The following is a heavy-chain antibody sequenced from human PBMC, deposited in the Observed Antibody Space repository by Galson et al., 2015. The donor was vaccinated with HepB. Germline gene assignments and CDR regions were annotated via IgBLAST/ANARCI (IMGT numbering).Heavy chain of an antibody. D-gene: IGHD1-1*01. Sequence: SVKVSCKASGYTFTSYAMHWVRQAPGRRLEWMGWINAGNGNTKYSQKFQGRVTITRDTSASTAYMELSSLRSEDTAVYYCARGGTGTTSYYYYAMDVWGQGTTVTVSS. J-gene: IGHJ6*02. V-gene: IGHV1-3*01. CDR3: ARGGTGTTSYYYYAMDV. CDR2: INAGNGNT. CDR1: GYTFTSYA.